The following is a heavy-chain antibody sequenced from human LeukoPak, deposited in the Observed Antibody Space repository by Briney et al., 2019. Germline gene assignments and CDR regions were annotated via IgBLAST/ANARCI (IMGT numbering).Heavy chain of an antibody. CDR1: GYTFTSYD. CDR3: ARAPPTVNAFDI. CDR2: MNPNSGNT. Sequence: ASVKVSCKASGYTFTSYDINWVRQATGQGLEWMGWMNPNSGNTGYAQKFQGRVTITRNTSISTAYMELSSLRSEDTAVYYCARAPPTVNAFDIWGQGTMVTVSS. J-gene: IGHJ3*02. D-gene: IGHD4-17*01. V-gene: IGHV1-8*03.